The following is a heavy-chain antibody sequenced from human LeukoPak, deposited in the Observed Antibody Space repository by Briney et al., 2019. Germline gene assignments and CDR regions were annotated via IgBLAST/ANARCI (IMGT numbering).Heavy chain of an antibody. Sequence: GGSLRLSCAASGFTFSSYSMNWVRQAPGKGLEWVSAISGSGGSTYYADSVKGRFTISRDNSKNTLYLQMNSLRAEDTAVYYCAKDGGISGSYLDYWGQGTLVTVSS. CDR2: ISGSGGST. J-gene: IGHJ4*02. CDR1: GFTFSSYS. CDR3: AKDGGISGSYLDY. V-gene: IGHV3-23*01. D-gene: IGHD1-26*01.